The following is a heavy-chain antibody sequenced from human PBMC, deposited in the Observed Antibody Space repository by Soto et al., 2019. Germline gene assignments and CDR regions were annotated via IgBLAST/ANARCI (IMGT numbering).Heavy chain of an antibody. CDR2: VNPRNGDT. CDR1: GYTFTSYD. V-gene: IGHV1-8*02. D-gene: IGHD2-8*02. Sequence: QVQLVQSGAEMKKPGASVKVSCKASGYTFTSYDINWVRQAAGQGPEWMGLVNPRNGDTAFAQKYQGRVTVTSNTSMSTVYMELSNLRSDDTAVYYCARGGSYWARRHYFDSWGQGTLVTVSS. CDR3: ARGGSYWARRHYFDS. J-gene: IGHJ4*02.